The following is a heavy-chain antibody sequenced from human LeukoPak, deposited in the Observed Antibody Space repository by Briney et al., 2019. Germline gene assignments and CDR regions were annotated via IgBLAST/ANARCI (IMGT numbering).Heavy chain of an antibody. J-gene: IGHJ6*03. Sequence: GGSLRLSCAASGFTFSSYEMNWVRQAPGKGLERVSDISSSGSTIYYADSVKGRFTISRDNAKNSLYLQMNNLRAEDTAVYHCARSQSSGYYLSGYYYYMDVWGKGTTVTISS. V-gene: IGHV3-48*03. D-gene: IGHD3-22*01. CDR2: ISSSGSTI. CDR3: ARSQSSGYYLSGYYYYMDV. CDR1: GFTFSSYE.